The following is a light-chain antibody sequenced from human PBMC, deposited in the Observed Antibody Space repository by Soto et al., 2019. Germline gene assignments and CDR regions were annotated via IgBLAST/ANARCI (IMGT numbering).Light chain of an antibody. CDR2: KAS. CDR3: QQYNSYPYT. J-gene: IGKJ2*01. CDR1: QSISSW. V-gene: IGKV1-5*03. Sequence: DIQMTQSPSTLSASVGDRVTITCRASQSISSWLGWYQQKPGKAPKLLIYKASSLESGVPSRFSGSGSGTELTLTIISLQPDDFATYYCQQYNSYPYTFGQGTKLQIK.